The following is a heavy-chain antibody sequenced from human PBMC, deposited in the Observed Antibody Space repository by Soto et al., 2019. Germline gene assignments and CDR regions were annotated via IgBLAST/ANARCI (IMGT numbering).Heavy chain of an antibody. V-gene: IGHV3-30*18. CDR2: ISNDGSNK. CDR3: ANSWGTWYGEFDY. Sequence: QVQLVESGGGVVQPGRSLRLSCVASGFTFSSYGMHWVRQAPGKGLEWVAVISNDGSNKYYADSVKGRFTISRDNSKDTLCLKMDSLRVEDTAVYYCANSWGTWYGEFDYWGQGTLVTVSS. J-gene: IGHJ4*02. D-gene: IGHD3-10*01. CDR1: GFTFSSYG.